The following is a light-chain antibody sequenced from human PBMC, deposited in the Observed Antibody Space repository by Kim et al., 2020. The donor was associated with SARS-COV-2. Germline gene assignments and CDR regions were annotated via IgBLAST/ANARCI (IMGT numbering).Light chain of an antibody. CDR3: LLTASGARV. CDR2: DTT. V-gene: IGLV7-46*01. J-gene: IGLJ3*02. Sequence: QAVVTQEPSLTVSPGGTVTLTCGSSTGAVTSGHYTYWFQQKPGRAPRTLIYDTTNKHSWTPARFSGSLLGGKAALTLSGAQSEDEADYYCLLTASGARVFGGGTKLTVL. CDR1: TGAVTSGHY.